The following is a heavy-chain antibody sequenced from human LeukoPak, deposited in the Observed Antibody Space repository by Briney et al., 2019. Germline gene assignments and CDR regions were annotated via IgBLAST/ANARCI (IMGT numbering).Heavy chain of an antibody. Sequence: GGSLRPSCAASGFTFSSYAMSWVRQAPGKGLEWVSAISGSGGSTYYADSVKGRFTISRDNSKNTLYLQMNSLRAEDTAVYYCAKDNGCSGGSCYSFPYYFDYWGQGTLVTVSS. V-gene: IGHV3-23*01. J-gene: IGHJ4*02. CDR2: ISGSGGST. D-gene: IGHD2-15*01. CDR3: AKDNGCSGGSCYSFPYYFDY. CDR1: GFTFSSYA.